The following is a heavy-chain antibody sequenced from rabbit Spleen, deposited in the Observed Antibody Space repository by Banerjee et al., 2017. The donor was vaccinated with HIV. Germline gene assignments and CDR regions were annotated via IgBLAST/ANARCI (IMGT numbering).Heavy chain of an antibody. Sequence: QSLEESGGDLVKPGASLTLTCTASGFSFSSSDYMCWVRQAPGKGLEWIGYIEPIFGTTNYASWVNGRFTISSHNARNTLYLQLNSLTAADTATYFCARTAGGSVDAYDDFDPWGPGTLVTVS. J-gene: IGHJ2*01. D-gene: IGHD8-1*01. V-gene: IGHV1S40*01. CDR2: IEPIFGTT. CDR1: GFSFSSSDY. CDR3: ARTAGGSVDAYDDFDP.